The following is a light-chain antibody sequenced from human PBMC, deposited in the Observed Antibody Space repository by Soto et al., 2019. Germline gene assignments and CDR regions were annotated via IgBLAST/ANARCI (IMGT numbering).Light chain of an antibody. V-gene: IGLV1-51*01. CDR2: DDN. J-gene: IGLJ1*01. CDR1: SSNIGGNS. CDR3: GSWDSSRSAYV. Sequence: QSVLTQPPSGSAATGQKVTISCSGRSSNIGGNSVSWYQQLPGTAPKLLIYDDNKRPSGIPDRFSASRSGTSATLGITGFQTGDEADYYCGSWDSSRSAYVFGTGTKVTVL.